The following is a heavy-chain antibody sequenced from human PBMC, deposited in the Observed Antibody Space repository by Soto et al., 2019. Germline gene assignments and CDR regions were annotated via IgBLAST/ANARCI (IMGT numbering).Heavy chain of an antibody. CDR3: ARGGIPPSGYGIAYAMDV. CDR2: IYYSGST. Sequence: SETLSLTCTVSGVSLSGSRYYWGWIRQPPGRGLEWIGNIYYSGSTYYTPALKSRVTLSVDTSKNQFSLNLNSVTAADTAVYYCARGGIPPSGYGIAYAMDVWGQGTTVTVSS. D-gene: IGHD1-26*01. J-gene: IGHJ6*02. CDR1: GVSLSGSRYY. V-gene: IGHV4-39*01.